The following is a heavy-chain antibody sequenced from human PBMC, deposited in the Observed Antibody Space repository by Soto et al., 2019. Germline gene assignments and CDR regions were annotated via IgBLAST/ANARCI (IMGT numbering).Heavy chain of an antibody. CDR1: GGSFSGYY. J-gene: IGHJ5*02. Sequence: SETLSLTCAVYGGSFSGYYWSWIRQPPGKALEWNREINHSGSTNYNPSIKSRVTISVDTSKNQFSLKLSSVTAEDTAVYFCARGRVVVVAARHYNWFDPWGQGTLVTVS. CDR2: INHSGST. D-gene: IGHD2-15*01. V-gene: IGHV4-34*01. CDR3: ARGRVVVVAARHYNWFDP.